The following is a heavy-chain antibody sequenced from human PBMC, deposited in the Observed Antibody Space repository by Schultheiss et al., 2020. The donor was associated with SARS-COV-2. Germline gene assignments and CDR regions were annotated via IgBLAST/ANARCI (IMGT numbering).Heavy chain of an antibody. J-gene: IGHJ4*02. CDR2: ISSNGGST. Sequence: GESLKISCSASGFTFSSYAMHWVRQAPGKGLEYVSAISSNGGSTYYADSVKGRFTISRDNSKNTLYLQMSSLRAEDTAVYYCAKEVAVAGSFDYWGQGTLVTVSS. CDR3: AKEVAVAGSFDY. D-gene: IGHD6-19*01. CDR1: GFTFSSYA. V-gene: IGHV3-64D*06.